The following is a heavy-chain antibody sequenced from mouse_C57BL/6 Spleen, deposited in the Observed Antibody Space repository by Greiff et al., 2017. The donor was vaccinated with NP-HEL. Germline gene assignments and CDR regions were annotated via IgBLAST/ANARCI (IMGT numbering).Heavy chain of an antibody. CDR1: GYSITSGYY. D-gene: IGHD2-3*01. CDR2: ISYDGSN. V-gene: IGHV3-6*01. Sequence: EVKLQESGPGLVKPSQSLSLTCSVTGYSITSGYYWNWIRQFPGNKLEWMGYISYDGSNNYNPSLKNRISITRDTSKNQFFLKLNSVTTEDTATYYCAREGGWLLRYFDVWGTGTTVTVSS. CDR3: AREGGWLLRYFDV. J-gene: IGHJ1*03.